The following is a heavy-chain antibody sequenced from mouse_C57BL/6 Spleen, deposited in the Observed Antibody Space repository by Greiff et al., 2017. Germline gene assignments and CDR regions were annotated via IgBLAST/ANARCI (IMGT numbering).Heavy chain of an antibody. Sequence: ESGPGLVKPSQSLSLTCSVTGYSITSGYYWNWIRQFPGNKLEWMGYISYDGSNNYNPSLKNRISITRDTSKNQFFLTLKSVTTEYTATYDCASGGDDYDEDWYFDVWGTGTTVTVSS. J-gene: IGHJ1*03. CDR3: ASGGDDYDEDWYFDV. CDR1: GYSITSGYY. D-gene: IGHD2-4*01. CDR2: ISYDGSN. V-gene: IGHV3-6*01.